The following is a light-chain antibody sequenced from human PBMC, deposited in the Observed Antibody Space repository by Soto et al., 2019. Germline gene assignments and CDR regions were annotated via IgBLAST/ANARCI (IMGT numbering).Light chain of an antibody. CDR2: AAS. CDR3: QQYHNWPPIT. V-gene: IGKV1-9*01. J-gene: IGKJ5*01. CDR1: QGISNY. Sequence: IQLTQSPSSLSASVGDRVTVTCRASQGISNYLAWYQQKPGKAPKLLIHAASTLQSGVPSRFSGSGSGTHFTLTISGLQPEDFAVYYCQQYHNWPPITFGQGTRLEIK.